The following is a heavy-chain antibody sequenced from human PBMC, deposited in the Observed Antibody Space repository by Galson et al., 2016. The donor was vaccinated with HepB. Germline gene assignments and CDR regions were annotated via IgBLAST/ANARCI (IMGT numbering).Heavy chain of an antibody. CDR3: ARLSSSSYYLDF. D-gene: IGHD6-6*01. J-gene: IGHJ4*02. V-gene: IGHV4-4*07. CDR1: DGSIDSYY. Sequence: ETLSLTCPVSDGSIDSYYWTWIRQPAGEGLEWIGRIYASGRTKYNPSLKSRVTMSVDTSKNQFSLRVTSVTAADTAVYYCARLSSSSYYLDFWGQGILVTVSS. CDR2: IYASGRT.